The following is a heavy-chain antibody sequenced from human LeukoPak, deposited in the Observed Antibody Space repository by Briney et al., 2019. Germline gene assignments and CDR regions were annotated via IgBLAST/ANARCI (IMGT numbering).Heavy chain of an antibody. CDR3: ARLGDGRWLLEY. CDR2: INYSGTT. CDR1: GGSISSSGYY. D-gene: IGHD5-24*01. J-gene: IGHJ4*02. Sequence: PSETLSLTCTASGGSISSSGYYWGWIRQPPGKGLEWIASINYSGTTYYNPSLKSRVTISEDRSKNQFSLKLSSVTAADTAVYYCARLGDGRWLLEYWGQGTLVTVSS. V-gene: IGHV4-39*01.